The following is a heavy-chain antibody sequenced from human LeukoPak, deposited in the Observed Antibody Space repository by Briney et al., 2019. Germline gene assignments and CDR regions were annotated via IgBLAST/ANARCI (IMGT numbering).Heavy chain of an antibody. CDR1: GGSISSYY. CDR3: ARVREYYDSSGYYYGDYYFDY. D-gene: IGHD3-22*01. Sequence: PSETLSLTCTVSGGSISSYYWSWIRQPAGKGLEWIGRIYTSGSTNYNPSLKSRVTMSVDTSKNQSSLKLSSVTAADTAVYYCARVREYYDSSGYYYGDYYFDYWGQGTLVTVSS. V-gene: IGHV4-4*07. J-gene: IGHJ4*02. CDR2: IYTSGST.